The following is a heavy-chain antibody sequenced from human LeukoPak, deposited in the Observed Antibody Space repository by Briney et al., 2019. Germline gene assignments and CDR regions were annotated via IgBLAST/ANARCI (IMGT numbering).Heavy chain of an antibody. D-gene: IGHD2-2*02. Sequence: SVKVSCKASGGTFSSYAISWVRQAPGQGLEWMGGIIPIFGTANYAQKFQGRVTITADESTSTAYMELSSLRSEDTAVYYCARANQLFPFSCSSTSCYTYDNWFDPWGQGTLVTVSS. CDR3: ARANQLFPFSCSSTSCYTYDNWFDP. J-gene: IGHJ5*02. CDR1: GGTFSSYA. CDR2: IIPIFGTA. V-gene: IGHV1-69*13.